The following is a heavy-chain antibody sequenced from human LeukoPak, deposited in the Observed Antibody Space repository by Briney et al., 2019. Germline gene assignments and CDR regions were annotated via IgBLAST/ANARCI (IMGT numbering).Heavy chain of an antibody. V-gene: IGHV4-4*09. CDR1: GGGIRSYF. CDR2: IYTSGNT. CDR3: TRGFLQIDY. J-gene: IGHJ4*02. Sequence: SEGLWLMGTVCGGGIRSYFWSWIRQPPGKGLEWIGYIYTSGNTNYNPSLESRVTMSVDTSKNQFSLRLNSVTAADTAVYYCTRGFLQIDYWGQGTLVTVSS.